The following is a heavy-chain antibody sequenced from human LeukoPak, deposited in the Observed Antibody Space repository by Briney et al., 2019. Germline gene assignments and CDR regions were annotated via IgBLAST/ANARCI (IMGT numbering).Heavy chain of an antibody. Sequence: GGSLRLSCAASGFTFSDYYMSWIRQAPGKGLEWVSYISSSGSTTYYADSVKGRFTISRDNAKNSLYLQMNRLRAEDTAVYYSARVDSGNSLWSPLDYWGQGTLVTVSS. CDR3: ARVDSGNSLWSPLDY. CDR2: ISSSGSTT. CDR1: GFTFSDYY. V-gene: IGHV3-11*01. J-gene: IGHJ4*02. D-gene: IGHD4-23*01.